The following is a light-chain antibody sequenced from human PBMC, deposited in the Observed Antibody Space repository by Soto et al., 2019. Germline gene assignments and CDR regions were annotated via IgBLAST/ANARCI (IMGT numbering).Light chain of an antibody. V-gene: IGKV1-9*01. Sequence: DIQMTQSPSSLSASVGDRVNITCRASQDITKYLAWFQQKPGRAPKLLIYGAFTLQRGVPSRFSGRGSGTEFTLTISSLQPEDFATYYCQQVDTYPMTFGGGTKVEIK. CDR1: QDITKY. J-gene: IGKJ4*01. CDR2: GAF. CDR3: QQVDTYPMT.